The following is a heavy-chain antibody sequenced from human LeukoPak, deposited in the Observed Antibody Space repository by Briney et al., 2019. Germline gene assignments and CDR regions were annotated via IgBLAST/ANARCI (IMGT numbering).Heavy chain of an antibody. V-gene: IGHV3-43*01. CDR2: ISWDSINT. CDR3: VKEMATLYFDY. J-gene: IGHJ4*02. D-gene: IGHD5-24*01. Sequence: PGGSLRLSCAATGFTFDGYPMHWVRPAPGKGLEWVSLISWDSINTYYADSVKGRFIISRDNSRNSLYLQMNSLRTEDTALYYCVKEMATLYFDYWGQGTLVTVSS. CDR1: GFTFDGYP.